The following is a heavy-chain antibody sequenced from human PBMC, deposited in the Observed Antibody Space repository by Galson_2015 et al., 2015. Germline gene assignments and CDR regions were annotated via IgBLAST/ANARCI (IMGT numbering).Heavy chain of an antibody. D-gene: IGHD3-10*01. Sequence: SLRLSCAASGFTFSSYWMSWVRQAPGKGLEWVANIKQDGSEKYYVDSVKGRFTISRDNAKNSLYLQMNSLRAEDTAVYYCARADYYYGSGSYSLWVPWGQGTLVTVSS. CDR1: GFTFSSYW. CDR2: IKQDGSEK. J-gene: IGHJ5*02. CDR3: ARADYYYGSGSYSLWVP. V-gene: IGHV3-7*01.